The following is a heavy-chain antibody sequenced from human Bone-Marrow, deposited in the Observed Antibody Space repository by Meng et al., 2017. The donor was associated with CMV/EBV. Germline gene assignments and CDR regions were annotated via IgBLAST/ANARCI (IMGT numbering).Heavy chain of an antibody. CDR3: AKDLLPLIRSPYGMYV. J-gene: IGHJ6*02. CDR1: GFTFSSYG. D-gene: IGHD3-22*01. Sequence: LSLTCAASGFTFSSYGMHWVRQAPGKGLEWVAVIWYDGSNKYYADSVKGRFTISRDNSKNTLYLQMNSLRAEDTAVYYCAKDLLPLIRSPYGMYVWGQGTTVTVSS. V-gene: IGHV3-33*06. CDR2: IWYDGSNK.